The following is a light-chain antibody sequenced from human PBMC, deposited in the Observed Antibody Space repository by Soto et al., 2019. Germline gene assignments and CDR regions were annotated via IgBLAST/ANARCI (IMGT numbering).Light chain of an antibody. V-gene: IGKV1-5*01. Sequence: DIQMTQSPSTLSASVGDRVTITCRASQSVSYWLAWYQQKPGMAPKLLIHDASSLESGVPSRFRGSGTGKEFTLTISSLQADDFATYYCQQYGFSFGPGTKVEI. J-gene: IGKJ3*01. CDR2: DAS. CDR1: QSVSYW. CDR3: QQYGFS.